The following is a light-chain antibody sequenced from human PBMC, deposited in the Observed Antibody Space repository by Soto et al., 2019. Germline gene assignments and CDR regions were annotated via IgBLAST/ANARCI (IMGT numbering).Light chain of an antibody. CDR3: SSYTSSSTPLCV. V-gene: IGLV2-14*01. CDR1: SSDVGGYNY. J-gene: IGLJ1*01. Sequence: QAVVTQPASVSGSPGQSITISCTGTSSDVGGYNYVSWYQQHPGKAPKLMIYEVSNRPSGVSNRFSGSKSGNTASLTISGLQAEDEADYYCSSYTSSSTPLCVFGTGTKVTVL. CDR2: EVS.